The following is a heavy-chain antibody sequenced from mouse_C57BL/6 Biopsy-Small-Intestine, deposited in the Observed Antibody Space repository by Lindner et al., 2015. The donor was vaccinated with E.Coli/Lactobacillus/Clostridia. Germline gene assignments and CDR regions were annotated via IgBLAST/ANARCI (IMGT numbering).Heavy chain of an antibody. CDR2: INPNYGTT. J-gene: IGHJ4*01. V-gene: IGHV1-39*01. CDR1: GYSLTDYN. CDR3: ARRTNWDDSYAMDY. Sequence: VQLQESGPELVKPGASVKISCKASGYSLTDYNMNWVKQSNGKSLEWIGVINPNYGTTSYNQKFKGKATLTVDQSSSTAYMQLNSLTSEDSAVYYCARRTNWDDSYAMDYWGQGTSVTVSS. D-gene: IGHD4-1*01.